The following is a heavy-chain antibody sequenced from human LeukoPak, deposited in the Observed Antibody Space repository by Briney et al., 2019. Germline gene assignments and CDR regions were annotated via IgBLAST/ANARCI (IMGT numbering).Heavy chain of an antibody. CDR3: AKVELFSYAFDI. CDR1: GFTFSSYA. J-gene: IGHJ3*02. CDR2: ISGSGGST. D-gene: IGHD1-26*01. V-gene: IGHV3-23*01. Sequence: PGGSLRLSCAASGFTFSSYAMSWVRQAPGKGLEWVSAISGSGGSTYYAGSVKGRFTISRDNSKNTLYLQMNSLRAEDTAVYYCAKVELFSYAFDIWGQGTMVTVSS.